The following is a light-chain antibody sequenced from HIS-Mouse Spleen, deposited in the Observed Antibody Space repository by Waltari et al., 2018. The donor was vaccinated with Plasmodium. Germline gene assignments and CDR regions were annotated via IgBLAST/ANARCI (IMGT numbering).Light chain of an antibody. CDR1: QSVSSN. Sequence: EIVLTQSPATLSLSPGERATLSCRASQSVSSNLAGYQQKPGPAPRLLRYDASNRATGIPTRFSGSWSGTDFALTTSSLESEDFAVYYRLRRSNWPRLLTFGGGTKVEIK. V-gene: IGKV3-11*01. CDR2: DAS. CDR3: LRRSNWPRLLT. J-gene: IGKJ4*01.